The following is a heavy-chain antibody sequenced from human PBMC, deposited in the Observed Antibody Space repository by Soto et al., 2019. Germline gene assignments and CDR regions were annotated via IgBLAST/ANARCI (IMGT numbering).Heavy chain of an antibody. CDR1: GFTFSSYA. Sequence: PGGSLRLSCAASGFTFSSYAMSWVRQAPGKGLEWVSAISGSGGSTYYADSVKGRFTISRDNSKNTLYLQMNSLRAEDTAVYYCAKDRDCSSTSCPNWFDPWGQGTLVTVSS. D-gene: IGHD2-2*01. CDR2: ISGSGGST. CDR3: AKDRDCSSTSCPNWFDP. J-gene: IGHJ5*02. V-gene: IGHV3-23*01.